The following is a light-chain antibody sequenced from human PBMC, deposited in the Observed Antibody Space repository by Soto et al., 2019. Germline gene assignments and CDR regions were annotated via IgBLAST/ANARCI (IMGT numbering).Light chain of an antibody. J-gene: IGLJ1*01. V-gene: IGLV2-14*03. CDR2: HVS. CDR1: SSDVGGYNY. Sequence: QSALTQPASVSGSPGQSITISCTGTSSDVGGYNYVSWYQQHPGKAPKLMIYHVSNRPSGVSNRFSGSKSGNTASLTISGLQAEDEADYDCSSYASSSTLYVFGAGTQLTVL. CDR3: SSYASSSTLYV.